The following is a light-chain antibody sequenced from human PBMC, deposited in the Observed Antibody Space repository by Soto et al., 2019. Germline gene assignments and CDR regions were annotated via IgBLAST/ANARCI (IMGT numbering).Light chain of an antibody. CDR2: EVS. CDR1: SSDVGGYNF. J-gene: IGLJ1*01. CDR3: SSYKSSSTLYV. V-gene: IGLV2-14*01. Sequence: QSVLTQPASVSGSPGQSITISCTGTSSDVGGYNFVSWYQHHPGKAPQLMIFEVSNRPSGISYRFSGSKSGNTASLTISGLQAEDEADYYCSSYKSSSTLYVFGTGTKVTVL.